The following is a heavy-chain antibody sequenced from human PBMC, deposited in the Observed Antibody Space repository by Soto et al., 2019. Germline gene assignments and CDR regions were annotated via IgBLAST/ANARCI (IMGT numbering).Heavy chain of an antibody. D-gene: IGHD2-15*01. J-gene: IGHJ2*01. CDR3: AGSSGGSWGNDL. CDR2: IYHSGST. V-gene: IGHV4-30-2*01. CDR1: GGSISSGGYS. Sequence: QLQLQESGSGLVKPSQTLSLTCAVSGGSISSGGYSWSWIRQPPGKGLEWIVYIYHSGSTYYNPSLKSRVTISVDRSKNQFSLKLSSVTAADTAVYYCAGSSGGSWGNDLWGRGTLVTVSS.